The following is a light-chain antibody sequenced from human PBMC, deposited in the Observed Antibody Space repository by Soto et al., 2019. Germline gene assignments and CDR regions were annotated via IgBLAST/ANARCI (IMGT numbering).Light chain of an antibody. V-gene: IGKV1-17*03. CDR3: LQYSGYVPN. J-gene: IGKJ4*01. CDR2: AAS. CDR1: EGINSY. Sequence: DIQMTQSPSSMSPSVGDRVTITCRAREGINSYLAWFQQKPGKVPKRLIYAASNLESGVPSRFSGSASGTEFTLTINSLQPEDFATYYCLQYSGYVPNFGGGTKVDIK.